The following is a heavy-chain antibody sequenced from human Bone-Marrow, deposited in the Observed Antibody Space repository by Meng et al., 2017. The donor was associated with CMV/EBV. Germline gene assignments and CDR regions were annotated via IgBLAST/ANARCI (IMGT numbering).Heavy chain of an antibody. CDR3: ARDENIVVVPAAGLYYYGMDV. V-gene: IGHV3-30-3*01. Sequence: GESLKISCAASGFTFSSYAMHWVRQAPGKGLEWVAVISYDGSNKYYADSVKGRFTISRDNSKNTLYLQMNSLRAEDTAVYYCARDENIVVVPAAGLYYYGMDVWGQGTTVTGSS. J-gene: IGHJ6*02. CDR1: GFTFSSYA. D-gene: IGHD2-2*01. CDR2: ISYDGSNK.